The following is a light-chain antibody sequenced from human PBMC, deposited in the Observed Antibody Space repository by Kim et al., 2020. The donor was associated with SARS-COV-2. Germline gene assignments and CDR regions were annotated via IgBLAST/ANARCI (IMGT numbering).Light chain of an antibody. CDR1: KLGDKY. Sequence: VSVSPGQTASITCSGDKLGDKYACWYQQKPGQSPVLVIYQDSKRPSGIPERFSGSNSGNTATLTISGTQAMDEADYYCQAWDSSTWVFGGGTQLTVL. J-gene: IGLJ3*02. CDR3: QAWDSSTWV. V-gene: IGLV3-1*01. CDR2: QDS.